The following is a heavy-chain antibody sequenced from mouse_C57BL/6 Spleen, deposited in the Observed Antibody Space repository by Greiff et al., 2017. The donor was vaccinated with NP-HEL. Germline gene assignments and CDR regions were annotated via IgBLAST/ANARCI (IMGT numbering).Heavy chain of an antibody. V-gene: IGHV1-76*01. CDR3: ARDLYYYGSSFAY. CDR1: GYTFTDYY. Sequence: QVQLKESGAELVRPGASVKLSCKASGYTFTDYYINWVKQRPGQGLEWIARIYPGSGNTYYNEKFKGKATLTAEKSSSTAYMQLSSLTSEDSAVYFCARDLYYYGSSFAYWGQGTLVTVSA. CDR2: IYPGSGNT. D-gene: IGHD1-1*01. J-gene: IGHJ3*01.